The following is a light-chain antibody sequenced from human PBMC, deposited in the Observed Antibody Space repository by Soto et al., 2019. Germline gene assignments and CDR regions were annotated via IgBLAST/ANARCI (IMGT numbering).Light chain of an antibody. Sequence: EIVMTQSPATLSVSPGERATLSCRANQSVSSSLAWYQQKPGQAPRLLIYGASTGATGIPARFSGSGSGTDFSLTISSLQSEDFAVYYCLQYHHWPLTFGGGTKVEIK. CDR1: QSVSSS. CDR2: GAS. J-gene: IGKJ4*01. V-gene: IGKV3-15*01. CDR3: LQYHHWPLT.